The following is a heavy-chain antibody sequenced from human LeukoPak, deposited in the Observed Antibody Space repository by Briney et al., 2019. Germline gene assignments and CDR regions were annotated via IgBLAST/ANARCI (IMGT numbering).Heavy chain of an antibody. J-gene: IGHJ5*02. CDR1: GGSVSSGSYY. V-gene: IGHV4-61*01. Sequence: SETLSLTCAVSGGSVSSGSYYWSWIRQPPGKGLEWIGYIYYSGSTNYNPSLKSRVTISVDTSKNQFSLKLSSVTAADTAVYYCARDLRGYYDSSGPNWFDPWGQGTLVTVSS. D-gene: IGHD3-22*01. CDR2: IYYSGST. CDR3: ARDLRGYYDSSGPNWFDP.